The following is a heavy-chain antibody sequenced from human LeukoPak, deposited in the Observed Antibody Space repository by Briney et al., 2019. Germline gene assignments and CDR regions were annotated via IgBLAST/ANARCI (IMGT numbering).Heavy chain of an antibody. Sequence: ASVKVSCKASGYTFTSYGISWVRQAPGQGLEWMGWISAYNGNTNYAQKLQGRVTMTTDTSTSTAYMELRGLRSDDTAVYYCARDHYGSGSYYTTPFDYWGQGTLVTVSS. V-gene: IGHV1-18*01. D-gene: IGHD3-10*01. CDR1: GYTFTSYG. CDR3: ARDHYGSGSYYTTPFDY. CDR2: ISAYNGNT. J-gene: IGHJ4*02.